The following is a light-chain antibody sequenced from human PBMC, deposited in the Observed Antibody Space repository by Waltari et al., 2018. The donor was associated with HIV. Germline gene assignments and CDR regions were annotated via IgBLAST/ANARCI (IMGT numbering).Light chain of an antibody. Sequence: QSALTQPASVAGSPGQSITLSCTGPDSEIGGSNYVSWFQQHADKDSKLFIYDVSRRPPVISLRFAGARSGDTASLTIAALQTEDEADYHCAAFTGTSTLFGGGTKLTVL. J-gene: IGLJ2*01. CDR2: DVS. CDR3: AAFTGTSTL. V-gene: IGLV2-14*03. CDR1: DSEIGGSNY.